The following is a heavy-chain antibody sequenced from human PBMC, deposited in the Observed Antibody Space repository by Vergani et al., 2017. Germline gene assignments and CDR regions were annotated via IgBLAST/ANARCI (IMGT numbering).Heavy chain of an antibody. Sequence: QVQLQQWGAGLLKPSETLSLTCAVYGGSFSGYYWSWIRQPPGKGLEWIGYIYYSGSTNYNPSLKSRVTISVDTSKNQFSLKLSSVTAADTAVYYCARGEQWLVRGFDYWGQGTLATVSS. CDR3: ARGEQWLVRGFDY. CDR1: GGSFSGYY. D-gene: IGHD6-19*01. V-gene: IGHV4-34*11. J-gene: IGHJ4*02. CDR2: IYYSGST.